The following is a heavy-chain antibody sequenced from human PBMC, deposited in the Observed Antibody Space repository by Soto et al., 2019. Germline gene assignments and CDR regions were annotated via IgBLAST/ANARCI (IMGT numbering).Heavy chain of an antibody. Sequence: QVQLVQSGAEVKKPGASVKVSCKASGYTFTSYGISWVRQAPGQGLEWMGWISAYNGNTNYAQKLQGRVTMTTDTSTSTAYMELRSLRSDDTAVXXXXXDTAMSKNYYYYGMDVWGQGTT. J-gene: IGHJ6*02. CDR3: XXDTAMSKNYYYYGMDV. V-gene: IGHV1-18*01. CDR1: GYTFTSYG. D-gene: IGHD5-18*01. CDR2: ISAYNGNT.